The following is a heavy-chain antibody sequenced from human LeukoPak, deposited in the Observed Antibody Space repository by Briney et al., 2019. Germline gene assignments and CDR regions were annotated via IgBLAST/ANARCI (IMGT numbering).Heavy chain of an antibody. Sequence: AASVKVSCKAAGYTFTSHGFIWLRQAPGQGLEWMGWITVNNGYTKYAQKLQGRVTMTTDTSTSTAYMELRSLRSDDTAVYYCARESGPRYCSGGSCYYYWGQGTLVTVSS. CDR1: GYTFTSHG. V-gene: IGHV1-18*01. J-gene: IGHJ4*02. D-gene: IGHD2-15*01. CDR2: ITVNNGYT. CDR3: ARESGPRYCSGGSCYYY.